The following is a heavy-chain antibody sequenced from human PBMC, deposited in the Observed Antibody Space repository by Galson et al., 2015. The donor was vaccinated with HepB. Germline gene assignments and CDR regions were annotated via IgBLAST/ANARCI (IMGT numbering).Heavy chain of an antibody. Sequence: SVKVSCKASGYTFTSYDINWVRQATGQGLEWMGWMNPNSGNTKYAQKFQGRVTMTTDTSTSTAYMELRSLRSDDTAMFYCARGTTVTRGYYYMDVWGKGTTVTVSS. D-gene: IGHD4-11*01. CDR2: MNPNSGNT. CDR3: ARGTTVTRGYYYMDV. J-gene: IGHJ6*03. V-gene: IGHV1-8*01. CDR1: GYTFTSYD.